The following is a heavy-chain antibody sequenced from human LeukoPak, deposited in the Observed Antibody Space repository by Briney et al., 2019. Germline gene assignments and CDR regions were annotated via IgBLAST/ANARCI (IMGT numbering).Heavy chain of an antibody. CDR2: IYYSRTT. Sequence: SETLSLTCTVSGGSISSYYWSWIRQPPEKGLEWVGYIYYSRTTNYNPSLKSRVTMSVDTSKNQFSLKLSSVTAADTAVYYCARLSGSKTTPYWGQGILVAVSS. D-gene: IGHD1-26*01. J-gene: IGHJ4*02. V-gene: IGHV4-59*08. CDR1: GGSISSYY. CDR3: ARLSGSKTTPY.